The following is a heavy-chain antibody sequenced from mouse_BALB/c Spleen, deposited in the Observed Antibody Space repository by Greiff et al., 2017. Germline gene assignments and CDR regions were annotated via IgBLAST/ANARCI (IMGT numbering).Heavy chain of an antibody. Sequence: QVQLKESGPGLVAPSQSLSITCTVSGFSLTSYGVHWVRQPPGKGLEWLGVIWAGGSTNYNSALMSRLSISKDNSKSQVFLKMNSLQTDDTAMYYCAGDGYWRFAYWGQGTLVTVSA. V-gene: IGHV2-9*02. D-gene: IGHD2-3*01. CDR1: GFSLTSYG. J-gene: IGHJ3*01. CDR2: IWAGGST. CDR3: AGDGYWRFAY.